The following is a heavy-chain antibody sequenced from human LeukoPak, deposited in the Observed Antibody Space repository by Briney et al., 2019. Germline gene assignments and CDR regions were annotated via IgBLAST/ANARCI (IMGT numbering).Heavy chain of an antibody. J-gene: IGHJ4*02. CDR1: GGSISSYY. D-gene: IGHD1-7*01. CDR3: ARGSRELYYFDY. CDR2: IYYSGST. V-gene: IGHV4-59*01. Sequence: SETLSLTCTVSGGSISSYYWSWIRQPPGKGLEWIGYIYYSGSTKYNPSLKSRVTISVDASKTQFSLKLNSVTAADAAVYYCARGSRELYYFDYWGQGTLVTVSS.